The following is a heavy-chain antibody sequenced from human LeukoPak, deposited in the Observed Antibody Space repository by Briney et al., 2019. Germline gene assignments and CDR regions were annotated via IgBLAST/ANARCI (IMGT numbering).Heavy chain of an antibody. V-gene: IGHV4-34*01. J-gene: IGHJ4*02. Sequence: SETLSLTCAVYGGSFSGYYWSWIRQPPGKGLEWIGEINHSGSTNYNPSLKSRVTISVDTSKNQFSLRLNSVTAADTAMYYCVKSGGYGLIDCWGQGTLVTVSS. CDR1: GGSFSGYY. CDR2: INHSGST. CDR3: VKSGGYGLIDC. D-gene: IGHD1-26*01.